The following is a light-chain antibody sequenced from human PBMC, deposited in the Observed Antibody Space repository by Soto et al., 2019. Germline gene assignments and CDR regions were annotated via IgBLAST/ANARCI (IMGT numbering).Light chain of an antibody. V-gene: IGKV3-15*01. J-gene: IGKJ4*01. Sequence: EIVMTQSPATLSVSLGERATLSCRASQSVSSNLAWYQQKPGQAPRLLIYRASSRASGIPARFSGRGSGTEFTLTISGLQSEDFAVYYCQQYNNWPLTFGGGTKVEIK. CDR2: RAS. CDR1: QSVSSN. CDR3: QQYNNWPLT.